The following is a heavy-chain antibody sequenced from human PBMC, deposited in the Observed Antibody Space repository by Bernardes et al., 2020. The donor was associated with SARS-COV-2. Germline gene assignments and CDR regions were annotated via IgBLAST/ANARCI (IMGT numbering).Heavy chain of an antibody. CDR2: FNPNSGYT. V-gene: IGHV1-2*06. CDR1: GYTFTGYY. D-gene: IGHD1-1*01. J-gene: IGHJ3*02. Sequence: VKVSCKASGYTFTGYYMHWVRQAPGQGLEWMGRFNPNSGYTSYAQKFQGRVTMTRDTSISTAYMELSSLRSDDTAIYYCARVSVYKDAYDIWGQGTMVTVSS. CDR3: ARVSVYKDAYDI.